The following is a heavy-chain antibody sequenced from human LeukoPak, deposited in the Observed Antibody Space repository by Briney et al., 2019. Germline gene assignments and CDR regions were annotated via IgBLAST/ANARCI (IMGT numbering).Heavy chain of an antibody. V-gene: IGHV1-2*02. Sequence: ASVKVSCKASGYTLTGYYMHWVRLAPGQGLEWMGWINPSSGDTNYAQKFQGRVTMTRDTSISTAYMELSRLRFDDTAVYYCAKNPYEYYFDYWGQGTLVTVSS. CDR3: AKNPYEYYFDY. J-gene: IGHJ4*02. D-gene: IGHD5-12*01. CDR2: INPSSGDT. CDR1: GYTLTGYY.